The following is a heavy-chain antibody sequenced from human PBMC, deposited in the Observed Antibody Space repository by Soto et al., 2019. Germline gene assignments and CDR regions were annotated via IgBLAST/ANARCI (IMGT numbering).Heavy chain of an antibody. V-gene: IGHV4-31*03. CDR3: ARDQASIVVVTQDRYFDL. D-gene: IGHD3-22*01. CDR1: GGSISSGGYY. Sequence: PSETLSLTCTVSGGSISSGGYYWSWIRQQPEKGLEWIGYIYYSGSTYYNPSLKSRVTISVDTSKNQFSLKLSSVTAADTAVYYCARDQASIVVVTQDRYFDLWGRGTLVTVSS. J-gene: IGHJ2*01. CDR2: IYYSGST.